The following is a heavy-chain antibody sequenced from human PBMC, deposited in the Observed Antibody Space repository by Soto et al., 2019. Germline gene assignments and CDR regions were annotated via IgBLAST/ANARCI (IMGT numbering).Heavy chain of an antibody. V-gene: IGHV1-46*01. CDR3: ARDRDYVWGPYRHTAEY. D-gene: IGHD3-16*02. CDR1: GYTLTELS. J-gene: IGHJ4*02. CDR2: INPNGGST. Sequence: ASVKVSCKVSGYTLTELSMHWVRQAPGQGLEWIGIINPNGGSTNYAQKFRGRVTMARDTSTSTVYMELSSLRSDDTAVYYCARDRDYVWGPYRHTAEYWGQGTLVTVSS.